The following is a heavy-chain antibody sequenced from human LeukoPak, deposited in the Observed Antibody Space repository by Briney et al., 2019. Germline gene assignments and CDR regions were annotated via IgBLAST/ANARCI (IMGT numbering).Heavy chain of an antibody. J-gene: IGHJ3*02. CDR2: IYPGDSDT. V-gene: IGHV5-51*01. D-gene: IGHD5-18*01. CDR1: GNSFTSYW. CDR3: ARPNTAMAMDAFDI. Sequence: GESLKISWKGSGNSFTSYWIAWVRQMPGKGLEWMGIIYPGDSDTRYSPSFQGQVTISADKSISTAYLQWSSLKASDTAMYYCARPNTAMAMDAFDIWGQGTMVTVSS.